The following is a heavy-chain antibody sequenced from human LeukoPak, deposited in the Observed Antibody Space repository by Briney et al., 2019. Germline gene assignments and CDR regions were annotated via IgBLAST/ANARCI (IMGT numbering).Heavy chain of an antibody. CDR1: GGSISSYY. V-gene: IGHV4-59*01. J-gene: IGHJ6*03. CDR2: IYYSGST. D-gene: IGHD3-16*01. Sequence: SETLSLTCTVSGGSISSYYWSWIRQPPGKGLEWIGYIYYSGSTNYNPSLKSRVTISVDTSKNQFSLKLSSVTAADTAVYYCARSLDYYYHYMDVWGKGTTVTISS. CDR3: ARSLDYYYHYMDV.